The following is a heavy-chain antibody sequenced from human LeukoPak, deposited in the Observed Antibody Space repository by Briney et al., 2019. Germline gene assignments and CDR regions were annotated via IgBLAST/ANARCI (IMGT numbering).Heavy chain of an antibody. Sequence: GESLKISCKGSGYTFINYWIGWVRQMPGKGLEWMGIIYPGDSDTRYSPSFQGQVTISADRSISTAYLQWSSLKASDTAMYYCARSDILMKFDYWGQGTLVTVSS. CDR1: GYTFINYW. D-gene: IGHD3-9*01. V-gene: IGHV5-51*01. J-gene: IGHJ4*02. CDR2: IYPGDSDT. CDR3: ARSDILMKFDY.